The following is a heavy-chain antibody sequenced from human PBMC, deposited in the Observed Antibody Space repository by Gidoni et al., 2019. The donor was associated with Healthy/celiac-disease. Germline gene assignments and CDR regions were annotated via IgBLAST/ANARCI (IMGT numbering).Heavy chain of an antibody. CDR3: ARGAPPGVYCSSTSCYNRYFDY. CDR1: GGSFSGYY. J-gene: IGHJ4*02. V-gene: IGHV4-34*01. CDR2: INHSGST. D-gene: IGHD2-2*02. Sequence: QVQLQQSGAGLLKPSETLSLTCAVYGGSFSGYYWSWTRQPPGKGLEWIGEINHSGSTNYNPSLKSRVTISVDTSKNQFSLKLSSVTAADTAVYYCARGAPPGVYCSSTSCYNRYFDYWGQGTLVTVSS.